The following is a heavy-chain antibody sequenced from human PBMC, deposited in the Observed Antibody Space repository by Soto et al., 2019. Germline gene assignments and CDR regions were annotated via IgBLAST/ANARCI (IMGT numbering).Heavy chain of an antibody. CDR2: ISGSGGSS. CDR1: GFTFSNDA. V-gene: IGHV3-23*01. J-gene: IGHJ3*01. D-gene: IGHD3-22*01. Sequence: PGGSLRLSCAASGFTFSNDAMTWVRQPPGKGLEWVSVISGSGGSSYYADSVKGRFTVSRDNSRNTLYLQMNSLRAEDTAVYYCAKGQKPDYNIPDGIDVWGQGTMVTVSS. CDR3: AKGQKPDYNIPDGIDV.